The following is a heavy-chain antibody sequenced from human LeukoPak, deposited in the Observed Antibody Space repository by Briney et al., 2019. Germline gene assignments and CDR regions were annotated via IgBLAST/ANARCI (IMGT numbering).Heavy chain of an antibody. CDR1: GYTFTGYY. V-gene: IGHV1-2*02. CDR3: ARESVAVAGRGYLDY. Sequence: ASVKVSCKAFGYTFTGYYMHWVRQAPGQGLEWMAWINPNSGVANSAQKFQGRITMTRDASFSTAYMELSRLRSDDTAMYYCARESVAVAGRGYLDYWGQGALVTVSS. CDR2: INPNSGVA. D-gene: IGHD6-19*01. J-gene: IGHJ4*02.